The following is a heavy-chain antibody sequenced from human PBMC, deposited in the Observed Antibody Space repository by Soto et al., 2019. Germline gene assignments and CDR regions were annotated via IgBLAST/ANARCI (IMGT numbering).Heavy chain of an antibody. D-gene: IGHD1-7*01. J-gene: IGHJ4*02. CDR1: GGSISSGGYY. Sequence: LSETLSLTCTVSGGSISSGGYYWSWIRQHPGKGLEWIGYIYYSGSTYYNPSLKSRVTISVDTSKNQFSLKLSSVTAADTAVYYCARDLTGTTDFDYWGQGTLVTVSS. CDR3: ARDLTGTTDFDY. V-gene: IGHV4-31*03. CDR2: IYYSGST.